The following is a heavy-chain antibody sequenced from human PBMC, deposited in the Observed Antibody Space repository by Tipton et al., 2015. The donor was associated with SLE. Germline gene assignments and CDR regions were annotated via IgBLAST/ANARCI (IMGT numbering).Heavy chain of an antibody. D-gene: IGHD6-13*01. CDR2: MSPNNGDT. J-gene: IGHJ4*02. V-gene: IGHV1-8*01. CDR3: ARGVEAGVDY. CDR1: GYTFTSYG. Sequence: QLVQSGVEVKKPGASVKVSCKASGYTFTSYGISWVRQAPGQGCEWMGWMSPNNGDTGYAQKFQGRVTMTRDTSTSTAYMELSTLTSEDTAVYYCARGVEAGVDYWGQETQVTVSS.